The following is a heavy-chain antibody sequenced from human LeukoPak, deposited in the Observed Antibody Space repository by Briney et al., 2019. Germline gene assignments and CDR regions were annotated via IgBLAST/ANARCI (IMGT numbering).Heavy chain of an antibody. Sequence: GGSLRLSCAASGFTFTNYWVTWVRQAPGKGPEWVANIKPDGTEKYYVDSLRGRFTISRDNAKSSLYLEMNSLGVEDTAIYYCARALTERWFDPWGQGTLVTVSS. J-gene: IGHJ5*02. CDR3: ARALTERWFDP. V-gene: IGHV3-7*01. CDR2: IKPDGTEK. CDR1: GFTFTNYW.